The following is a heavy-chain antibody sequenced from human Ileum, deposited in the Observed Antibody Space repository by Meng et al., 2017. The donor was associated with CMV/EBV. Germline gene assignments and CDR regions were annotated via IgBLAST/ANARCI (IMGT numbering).Heavy chain of an antibody. D-gene: IGHD3-10*01. CDR3: AKTGYYYGSGLTDWFDP. Sequence: GESLKISCAASGFTFNSYAMTWVRQAPGKGLEWVSSISASGGNTYYADSVKGRFTISRDNSKSTLYLQMNTLRADDTAVYYCAKTGYYYGSGLTDWFDPWGHGNLV. CDR2: ISASGGNT. J-gene: IGHJ5*02. CDR1: GFTFNSYA. V-gene: IGHV3-23*01.